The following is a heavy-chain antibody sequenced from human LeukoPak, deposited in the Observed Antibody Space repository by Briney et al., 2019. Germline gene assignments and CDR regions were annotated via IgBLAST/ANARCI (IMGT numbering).Heavy chain of an antibody. V-gene: IGHV4-38-2*02. CDR2: IYHNGHT. Sequence: SETLSLTCSVSGYPISSGYYWVWIRQPPGKGLEWIGSIYHNGHTYNNPSLKSRVTISVDTSKNQFSLKVSSVTAADTAVYYCTRGAGSTTSNDAFDIWGQGTMVTVSS. CDR3: TRGAGSTTSNDAFDI. CDR1: GYPISSGYY. J-gene: IGHJ3*02. D-gene: IGHD1-1*01.